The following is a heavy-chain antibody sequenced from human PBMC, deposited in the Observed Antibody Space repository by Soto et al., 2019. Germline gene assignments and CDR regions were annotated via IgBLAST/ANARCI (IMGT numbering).Heavy chain of an antibody. Sequence: SETLSLTYTVSGFSICSRSYYWGWIRHPPGRGLGWIGSIYYSGSTYYNPSLKSRVTISVDTSKNQFSLKLSSVTAADTAVYYCASYSSGSYYYYYGMDVWGQGTTVT. V-gene: IGHV4-39*01. D-gene: IGHD3-22*01. CDR2: IYYSGST. CDR1: GFSICSRSYY. J-gene: IGHJ6*02. CDR3: ASYSSGSYYYYYGMDV.